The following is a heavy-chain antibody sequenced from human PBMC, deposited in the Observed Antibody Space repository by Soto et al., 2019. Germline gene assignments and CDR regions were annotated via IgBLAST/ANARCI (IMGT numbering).Heavy chain of an antibody. J-gene: IGHJ5*02. Sequence: VGSLRLSCAASGFIFSSYWMHWVRQAPGKGLVWVSRIDSGGSSTSYADSVKGRFTISRDNAKSMLYLQMNSLRAEDTAVYYCARDTGDTWFDPWGQGTLVTVSS. CDR3: ARDTGDTWFDP. D-gene: IGHD7-27*01. CDR1: GFIFSSYW. V-gene: IGHV3-74*01. CDR2: IDSGGSST.